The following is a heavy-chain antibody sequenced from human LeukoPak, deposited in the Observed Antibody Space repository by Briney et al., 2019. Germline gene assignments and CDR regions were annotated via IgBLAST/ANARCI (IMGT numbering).Heavy chain of an antibody. Sequence: SETLSLTCTVSGGSISSSSYYWGWIRQPPGKGLEWIGSIYYSGSSYYNPSLKSRVTISVDTSKNQLSLKLRSVTAADTAVYYCARHLYSSSWRFYYYMDVWGKGTTVTVSS. CDR1: GGSISSSSYY. D-gene: IGHD6-13*01. CDR3: ARHLYSSSWRFYYYMDV. CDR2: IYYSGSS. V-gene: IGHV4-39*01. J-gene: IGHJ6*03.